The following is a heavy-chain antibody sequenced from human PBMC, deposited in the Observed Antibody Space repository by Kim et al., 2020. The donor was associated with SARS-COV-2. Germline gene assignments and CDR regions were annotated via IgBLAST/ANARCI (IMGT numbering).Heavy chain of an antibody. J-gene: IGHJ6*02. CDR3: ARVYCSGVSCYGSYYYYGMDV. CDR1: GFTFSSYW. V-gene: IGHV3-7*01. D-gene: IGHD2-15*01. CDR2: IKQDGSEK. Sequence: GGSLRLSCAASGFTFSSYWMSWVRQAPGKGLAWVANIKQDGSEKYYVDSVKGRFTISRDNAKNSLYLQMNSLRAEDTAVYYCARVYCSGVSCYGSYYYYGMDVWGQGTTVTVSS.